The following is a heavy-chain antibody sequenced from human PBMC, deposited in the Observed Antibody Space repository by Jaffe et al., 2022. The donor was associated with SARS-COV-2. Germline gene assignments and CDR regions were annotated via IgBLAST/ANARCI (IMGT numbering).Heavy chain of an antibody. J-gene: IGHJ6*02. V-gene: IGHV3-30*03. CDR2: ISYDGSNQ. CDR3: ARGGGLDV. Sequence: QVHLVESGGGVVQPGRSLRLSCAASGFTFNDYGMHWVRQAPGKGLEWVAVISYDGSNQFHADSVKGRFIISRDNSKNTLYLQMNSLRAEDTAVYYCARGGGLDVWGQGTTVTVSS. CDR1: GFTFNDYG. D-gene: IGHD1-26*01.